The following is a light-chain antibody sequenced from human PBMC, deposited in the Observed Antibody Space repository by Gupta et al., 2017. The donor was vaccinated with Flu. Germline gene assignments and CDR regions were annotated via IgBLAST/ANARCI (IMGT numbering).Light chain of an antibody. Sequence: DVVMTQSPLSLPVTLGQPASFSCRSSQRLVYSAGSTVFRWFQQRPGQSPRRLIDLVSHRDSGVPDRFTGSGSGTEFTLKISRVAAEDVGIYFCMQGAHWPWAFGQGTKVEIK. CDR2: LVS. CDR3: MQGAHWPWA. V-gene: IGKV2-30*01. J-gene: IGKJ1*01. CDR1: QRLVYSAGSTV.